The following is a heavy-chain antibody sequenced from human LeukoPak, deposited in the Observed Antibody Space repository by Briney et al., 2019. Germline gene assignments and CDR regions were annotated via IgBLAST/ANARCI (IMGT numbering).Heavy chain of an antibody. CDR3: AREVVWFGESHAFDI. D-gene: IGHD3-10*01. J-gene: IGHJ3*02. V-gene: IGHV4-34*01. Sequence: PSETLSLTCAVYGGSFSGYYWSWIRQPPGKGLDWIGEINHSGSTNYNPSLKSRVTISVDTSKNQFSLKLGSVTAADTAVYYCAREVVWFGESHAFDIWGQGTMVTVSS. CDR1: GGSFSGYY. CDR2: INHSGST.